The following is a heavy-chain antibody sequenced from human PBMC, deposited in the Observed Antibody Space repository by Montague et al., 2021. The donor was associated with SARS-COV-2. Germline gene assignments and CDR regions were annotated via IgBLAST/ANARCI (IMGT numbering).Heavy chain of an antibody. CDR2: IKQDGSEK. CDR1: GFPFSSYW. J-gene: IGHJ4*02. D-gene: IGHD3-22*01. Sequence: SLRLSFSASGFPFSSYWMSWVRQAPGKGLEWVANIKQDGSEKYYVDSVKGRFTISRDNAKNSLYLQMNSLRAEDTAVYYCARDPGYYYDGSGLIDYWGQGTLVTVSS. CDR3: ARDPGYYYDGSGLIDY. V-gene: IGHV3-7*01.